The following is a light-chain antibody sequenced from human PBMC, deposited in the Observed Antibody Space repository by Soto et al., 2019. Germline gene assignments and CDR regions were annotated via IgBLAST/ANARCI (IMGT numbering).Light chain of an antibody. CDR2: EVV. J-gene: IGLJ1*01. CDR3: SSFTTNRVYV. Sequence: QSALTQPPSASGSPGQSVTISCTGTKNDIGVYDFVSWYQHHPGKAPRLIIYEVVQRPSGVPDRFSGSKSGNTASLTVSGLQAADEADYYCSSFTTNRVYVFGPGTKLTVL. CDR1: KNDIGVYDF. V-gene: IGLV2-8*01.